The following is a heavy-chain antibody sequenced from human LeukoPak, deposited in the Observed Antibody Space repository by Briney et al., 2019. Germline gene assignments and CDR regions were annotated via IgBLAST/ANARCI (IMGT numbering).Heavy chain of an antibody. CDR2: ISSSSSYI. J-gene: IGHJ4*02. D-gene: IGHD2-2*01. CDR1: GFTFSSYS. Sequence: GGSLRLSCAASGFTFSSYSMNWVRQAPGKGLEWVSSISSSSSYIYYADSVKGRFTISRDNAKNSLYLQMNSLRAEDTAVYYCAKGDIVVVPAFSHFDYWGQGTLVTVSS. V-gene: IGHV3-21*04. CDR3: AKGDIVVVPAFSHFDY.